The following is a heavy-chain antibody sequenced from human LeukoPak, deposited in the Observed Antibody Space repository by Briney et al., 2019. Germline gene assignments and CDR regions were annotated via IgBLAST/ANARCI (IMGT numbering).Heavy chain of an antibody. V-gene: IGHV3-23*01. J-gene: IGHJ4*02. Sequence: GGSLRLSCAASGFTFSSYAMSWVRQAPGKGLEWVSAISGSGGSTYYADSVKGRFTISRDNSKNTLYLQMNSLRAEDTAVYYCAKGIRYDILTGYAYWGQGTLVTVSS. CDR2: ISGSGGST. CDR1: GFTFSSYA. D-gene: IGHD3-9*01. CDR3: AKGIRYDILTGYAY.